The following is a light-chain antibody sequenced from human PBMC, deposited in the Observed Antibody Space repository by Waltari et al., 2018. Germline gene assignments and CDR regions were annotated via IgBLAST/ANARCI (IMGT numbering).Light chain of an antibody. CDR3: ASYTTVLCV. CDR2: HGS. J-gene: IGLJ3*02. Sequence: QSGLTQHASVSGSPGQSVTISCTGRSSDVGDTDNVSWYQKHPGKAPRLIIFHGSHRPSVVSNRFSGSKSGNTASLTISGLRTEDEADYYCASYTTVLCVFAGGTKVTVL. CDR1: SSDVGDTDN. V-gene: IGLV2-14*03.